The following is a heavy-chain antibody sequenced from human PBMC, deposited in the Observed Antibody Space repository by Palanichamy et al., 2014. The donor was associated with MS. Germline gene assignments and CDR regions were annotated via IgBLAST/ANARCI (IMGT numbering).Heavy chain of an antibody. D-gene: IGHD2-2*01. J-gene: IGHJ6*02. CDR1: GYSFTNYW. CDR3: ARKPYCSTASCSGYYYGMDV. V-gene: IGHV5-51*01. CDR2: IYPGDSGT. Sequence: EVQLVQSGAEVKKPGESLKISCEGSGYSFTNYWIAWVRQVPGKGLEWMGIIYPGDSGTRYSPSFQGQVTISADKSVSTAYLQWSSLRASDTAMYYCARKPYCSTASCSGYYYGMDVWGQGTTVTVSS.